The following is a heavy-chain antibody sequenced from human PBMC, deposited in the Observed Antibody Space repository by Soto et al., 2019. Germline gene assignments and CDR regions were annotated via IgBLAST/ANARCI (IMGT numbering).Heavy chain of an antibody. J-gene: IGHJ3*02. CDR1: GYTFTSYG. V-gene: IGHV1-18*01. CDR2: ISAYNGNT. D-gene: IGHD3-3*01. Sequence: QVQLVQSGAEVKKTGASVKVSCKASGYTFTSYGISWVRQAPGQGLEWMGWISAYNGNTNYAQKLQGRDTMTTDTSTSTAYMELRSLRSDDTAVYYCARDLKFAYVFWSGYYTGDTPDAFDIWGQGTMVTVSS. CDR3: ARDLKFAYVFWSGYYTGDTPDAFDI.